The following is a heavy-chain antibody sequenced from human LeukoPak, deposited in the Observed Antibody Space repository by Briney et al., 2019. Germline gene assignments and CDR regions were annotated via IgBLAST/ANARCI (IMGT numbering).Heavy chain of an antibody. J-gene: IGHJ6*02. D-gene: IGHD4-17*01. CDR3: AKDRYPTAVTTNGMDV. V-gene: IGHV3-30*02. Sequence: GGSLRLSCAGSGFTFSSYGIHWARQAPGKGLEWVAKILYDGARIYYADSVKGRFTVSRDSSKNTLNLQMNSLRSEDTAVYYCAKDRYPTAVTTNGMDVWGQGTTVTVSS. CDR2: ILYDGARI. CDR1: GFTFSSYG.